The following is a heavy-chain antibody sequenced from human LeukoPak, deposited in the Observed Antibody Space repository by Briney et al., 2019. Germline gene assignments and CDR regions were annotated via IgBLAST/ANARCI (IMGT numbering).Heavy chain of an antibody. CDR2: IYHSGST. V-gene: IGHV4-30-2*01. CDR1: GGSISSGGYY. CDR3: ARDGKGYYYDSSGYYYDGTIRY. D-gene: IGHD3-22*01. Sequence: PSETLSLTCTVSGGSISSGGYYWSWIRQPPGKGLEWIGYIYHSGSTYYNPSLKSRVTISVDRSKNQFSLELSSVTAADTAVYYCARDGKGYYYDSSGYYYDGTIRYWGQGTLVTVSS. J-gene: IGHJ4*02.